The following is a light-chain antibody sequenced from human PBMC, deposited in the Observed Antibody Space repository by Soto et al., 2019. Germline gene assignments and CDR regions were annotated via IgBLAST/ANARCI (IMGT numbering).Light chain of an antibody. V-gene: IGLV2-11*01. J-gene: IGLJ1*01. CDR3: CSYAGTYTYV. Sequence: QSALTQPRSVSGSPGQSVTISCTGTSSDVGGFNYVSWYQQHPGKVPKVMIYDVSKRPSGVPDRFSGTKSGNTASLTISGLQPEDEADYYCCSYAGTYTYVFGTATKVTVL. CDR1: SSDVGGFNY. CDR2: DVS.